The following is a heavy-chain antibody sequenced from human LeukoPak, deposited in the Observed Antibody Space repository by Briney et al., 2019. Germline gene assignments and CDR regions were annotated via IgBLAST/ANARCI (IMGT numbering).Heavy chain of an antibody. Sequence: GGSLRLSCTASGFTFGDYAMSWVRQAPGKGLEWVGFIRSKAYGGTTDYAAPVKGRFTISRDDSKNTLYLQMNSLKTEDTAVYYCTTVNPVGQQLAAGFDDAFDIWGQGTMVTVSS. V-gene: IGHV3-49*04. J-gene: IGHJ3*02. CDR1: GFTFGDYA. D-gene: IGHD6-13*01. CDR3: TTVNPVGQQLAAGFDDAFDI. CDR2: IRSKAYGGTT.